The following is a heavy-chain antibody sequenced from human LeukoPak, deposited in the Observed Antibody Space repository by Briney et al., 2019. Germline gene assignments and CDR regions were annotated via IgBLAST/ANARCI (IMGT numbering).Heavy chain of an antibody. CDR3: ATHYYYDSSGYFRDAFDI. D-gene: IGHD3-22*01. Sequence: SETLSLTCTVSGGSISSYYWSWIRQPPGKGLEWIGSIYHSGSTYYNPSLKSRVTISVDTSKNQFSLKLSSVTAADTAVYYCATHYYYDSSGYFRDAFDIWGQGTMVTVSS. V-gene: IGHV4-59*04. J-gene: IGHJ3*02. CDR2: IYHSGST. CDR1: GGSISSYY.